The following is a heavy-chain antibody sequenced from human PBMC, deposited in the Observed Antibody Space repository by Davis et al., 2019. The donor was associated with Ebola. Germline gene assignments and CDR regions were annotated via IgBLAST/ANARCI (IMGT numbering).Heavy chain of an antibody. CDR1: GFTFSGSA. CDR3: TTGIQLQAFDI. D-gene: IGHD5-18*01. Sequence: GESLKISCAASGFTFSGSAMHWVRQASGKGLEWVGRIRSKANSYATAYAASVKGRFTISRDDSKNTLYLQMNSLKTEDTAVYYCTTGIQLQAFDIWGQGTMVTVSS. CDR2: IRSKANSYAT. V-gene: IGHV3-73*01. J-gene: IGHJ3*02.